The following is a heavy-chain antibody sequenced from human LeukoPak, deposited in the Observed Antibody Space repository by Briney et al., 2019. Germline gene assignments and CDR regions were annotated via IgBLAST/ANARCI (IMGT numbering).Heavy chain of an antibody. Sequence: GESLKISCKGSGYSFTSYWIGWVRQMPGKGLEWMGIIYPGDPDTRYSPSFQGQVTISADKSISTAYLQWSSLKASDTAMYYCALRREAEGDWFDPWGQGTLVTVSS. CDR3: ALRREAEGDWFDP. CDR2: IYPGDPDT. D-gene: IGHD3-16*01. CDR1: GYSFTSYW. J-gene: IGHJ5*02. V-gene: IGHV5-51*01.